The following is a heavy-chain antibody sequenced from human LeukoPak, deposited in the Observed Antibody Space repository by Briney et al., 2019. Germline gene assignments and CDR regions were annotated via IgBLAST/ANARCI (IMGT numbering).Heavy chain of an antibody. CDR1: GFTFSSYN. V-gene: IGHV3-48*04. CDR3: ARSAGYFYDSSGYPGNFDY. Sequence: GSLRLSYVASGFTFSSYNINWVRQAPGKGLEWVSYISTVSSTMYYAGSVKGRSTISRDNARNSLFLQMNSLRAEDTAVYYCARSAGYFYDSSGYPGNFDYWGQGTLVTVSS. D-gene: IGHD3-22*01. CDR2: ISTVSSTM. J-gene: IGHJ4*02.